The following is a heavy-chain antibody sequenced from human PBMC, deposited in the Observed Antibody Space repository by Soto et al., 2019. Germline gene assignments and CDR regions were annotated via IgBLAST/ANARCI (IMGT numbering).Heavy chain of an antibody. Sequence: SETLFLTCAVYGGSFSGYYWSWIRQPPGKGLEWIGEINHSGSTNYNPSLKSRVTISVDTSKNQFSLKLSSVTAADTAVYYCARGGPNCTNGVCYWYFDYWGQGTLDTVSS. CDR2: INHSGST. CDR3: ARGGPNCTNGVCYWYFDY. D-gene: IGHD2-8*01. V-gene: IGHV4-34*01. CDR1: GGSFSGYY. J-gene: IGHJ4*02.